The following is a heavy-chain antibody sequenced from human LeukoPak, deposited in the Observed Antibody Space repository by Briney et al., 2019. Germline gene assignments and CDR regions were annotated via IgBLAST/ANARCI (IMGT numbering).Heavy chain of an antibody. CDR2: IYYSGST. J-gene: IGHJ5*02. CDR3: ARQGYSSSWRPGNWFDP. V-gene: IGHV4-39*01. D-gene: IGHD6-13*01. Sequence: SETLSLTCAVYGGSFSGYYWGWIRQPPGKGLEWIGSIYYSGSTYYNPSLKSRVTISVDTSKNQFSLKLSSVTAADTAVYCCARQGYSSSWRPGNWFDPWGQGTLVTVSS. CDR1: GGSFSGYY.